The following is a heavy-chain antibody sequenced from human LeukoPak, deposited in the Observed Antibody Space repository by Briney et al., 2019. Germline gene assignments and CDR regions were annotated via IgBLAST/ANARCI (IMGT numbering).Heavy chain of an antibody. CDR2: INHSGST. CDR1: GGSFSGYY. D-gene: IGHD3-3*01. Sequence: SETLSLTCAVYGGSFSGYYWSWIRQPPGKGLEWIGEINHSGSTNYNPSLKSRVTISVDTSKNQFSLKLSSVTAADTAVYYCAITITIFGVVTHDYWGQGTLVTVSS. CDR3: AITITIFGVVTHDY. J-gene: IGHJ4*02. V-gene: IGHV4-34*01.